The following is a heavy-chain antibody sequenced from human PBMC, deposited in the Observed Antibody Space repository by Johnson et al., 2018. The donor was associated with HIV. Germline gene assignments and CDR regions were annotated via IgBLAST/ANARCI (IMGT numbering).Heavy chain of an antibody. D-gene: IGHD4-17*01. CDR1: GFTFSSYG. V-gene: IGHV3-30*02. CDR3: AKDAVTDDAFDI. J-gene: IGHJ3*02. CDR2: IRYDGSNK. Sequence: QMQLVESGGGVVQPWRSLRLSCAASGFTFSSYGMHWVRQAPGKGLEWVAVIRYDGSNKYYADSVKGRFTISRDNSKNTLYLQMNSLRAEDTAVYYCAKDAVTDDAFDIWGQGTMVTVSS.